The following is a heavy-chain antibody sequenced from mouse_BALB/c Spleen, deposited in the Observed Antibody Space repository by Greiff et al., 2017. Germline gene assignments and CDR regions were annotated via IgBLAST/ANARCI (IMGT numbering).Heavy chain of an antibody. Sequence: QVQLQQSGAELVRPGSSVKISCKASGYAFSSYWMNWVKQRPGQGLEWIGQIYPGDGDTNYNGKFKGKATLTADKSSSTAYMQLSSLTSEDSAVYFCALSYYDSSEYYYAMDYWGQGTSVTVSA. CDR3: ALSYYDSSEYYYAMDY. J-gene: IGHJ4*01. CDR1: GYAFSSYW. CDR2: IYPGDGDT. V-gene: IGHV1-80*01. D-gene: IGHD1-1*01.